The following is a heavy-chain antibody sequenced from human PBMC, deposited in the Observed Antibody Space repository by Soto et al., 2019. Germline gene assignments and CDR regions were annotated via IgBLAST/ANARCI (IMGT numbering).Heavy chain of an antibody. CDR3: AKDLGNPRDY. Sequence: QVQLVQSGAEVKKPGASMKISCKASGYTFTSYYMYWVRQAPGQGLEWMGLVIPSGGDTSYAQKFQGRITMTRDTSTSTVYMELSSLRSEDTAVYYCAKDLGNPRDYWGQGTLVTVSS. J-gene: IGHJ4*02. D-gene: IGHD7-27*01. CDR1: GYTFTSYY. V-gene: IGHV1-46*01. CDR2: VIPSGGDT.